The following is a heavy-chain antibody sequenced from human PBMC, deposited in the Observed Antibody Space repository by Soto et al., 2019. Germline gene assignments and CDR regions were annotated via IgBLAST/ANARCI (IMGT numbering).Heavy chain of an antibody. CDR3: ATQYYSDRSGYYLDY. V-gene: IGHV4-59*08. CDR1: GGSISSHY. Sequence: SETLSLTCTVSGGSISSHYWSWVRQPPGKGLEWIGYIYYSGSTNYNPSLKSRVTISVDTSKNQFSLKLSSVTAADTAVYYCATQYYSDRSGYYLDYWGQGTLVTVSS. CDR2: IYYSGST. J-gene: IGHJ4*02. D-gene: IGHD3-22*01.